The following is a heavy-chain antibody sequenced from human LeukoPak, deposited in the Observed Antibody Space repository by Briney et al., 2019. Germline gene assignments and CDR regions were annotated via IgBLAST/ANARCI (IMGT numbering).Heavy chain of an antibody. V-gene: IGHV4-34*01. J-gene: IGHJ5*02. D-gene: IGHD3-10*01. CDR3: ARGLYYYGSGSWFDP. CDR1: GGSFSGYY. Sequence: SETLSLTCAVYGGSFSGYYWSWIRQPPGKGLEWIGEINHSGSTNYNPSLKSRVTISVDTSKNQFSLKLSSVTAADTAVYYCARGLYYYGSGSWFDPWGQGTLVTVSS. CDR2: INHSGST.